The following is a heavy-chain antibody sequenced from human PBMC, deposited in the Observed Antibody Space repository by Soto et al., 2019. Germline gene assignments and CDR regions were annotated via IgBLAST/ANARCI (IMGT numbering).Heavy chain of an antibody. CDR1: GFTFSSYV. D-gene: IGHD3-10*01. J-gene: IGHJ4*02. CDR2: ISGSGGRT. Sequence: EVQLLESGGGLVQPGGSLRLSCAASGFTFSSYVMGWVRQAPGKGLEGVSAISGSGGRTYYADSVKGRFTIPRANSKNPLHLQMNSLRAEDTAVYYCATDRLIRSEDYWGQGTLVTVSS. V-gene: IGHV3-23*01. CDR3: ATDRLIRSEDY.